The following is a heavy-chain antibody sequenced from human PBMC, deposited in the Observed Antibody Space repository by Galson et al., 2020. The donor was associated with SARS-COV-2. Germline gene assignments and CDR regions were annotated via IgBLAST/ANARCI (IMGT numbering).Heavy chain of an antibody. Sequence: ASVKVSCKASGGTFSSYAISWVRQAPGQGLEWMGRIIPILGIANYAQKFQGRVTITADKSTSTAYMELSSLRSEDTAVYYCARQGYDILTGYYGPDYYGMDVWGQGTTSPSP. D-gene: IGHD3-9*01. CDR1: GGTFSSYA. CDR3: ARQGYDILTGYYGPDYYGMDV. V-gene: IGHV1-69*04. J-gene: IGHJ6*02. CDR2: IIPILGIA.